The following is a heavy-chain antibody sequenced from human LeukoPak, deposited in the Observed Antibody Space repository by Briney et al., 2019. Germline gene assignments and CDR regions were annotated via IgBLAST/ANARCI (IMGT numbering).Heavy chain of an antibody. Sequence: SETLSLTCTVSGGSISSYYWSWIRQPAGKGLEWIGRIDTSGNTNYKPSLKSRVTMSVDTSKNQFSLKLNSVTAADTAVYYCARDSYSRTHDYWGQGTLVTVSS. J-gene: IGHJ4*02. CDR1: GGSISSYY. CDR3: ARDSYSRTHDY. V-gene: IGHV4-4*07. D-gene: IGHD6-13*01. CDR2: IDTSGNT.